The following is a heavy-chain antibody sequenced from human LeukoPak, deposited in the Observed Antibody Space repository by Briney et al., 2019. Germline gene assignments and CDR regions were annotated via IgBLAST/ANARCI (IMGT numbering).Heavy chain of an antibody. J-gene: IGHJ6*02. CDR2: INPNSGGT. V-gene: IGHV1-2*02. Sequence: GASVKVSCKASGYTFTGYYMHWVRQAPGQGLEWMGWINPNSGGTNYAQKFQGRVTMTRDTSISTAYMELSRLRSDDTAVYYCARDLQYYDFWSGYPPDYYYGMDVWGQGTTVTVSS. D-gene: IGHD3-3*01. CDR1: GYTFTGYY. CDR3: ARDLQYYDFWSGYPPDYYYGMDV.